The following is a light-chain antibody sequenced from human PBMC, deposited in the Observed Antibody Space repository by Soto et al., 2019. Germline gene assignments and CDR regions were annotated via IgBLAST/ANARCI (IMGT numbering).Light chain of an antibody. Sequence: QSALTQPTSASGSPGQSVAISCTGTNSDIGNYNFVSWYQQHPGKAPKLMIYEVNKRPSGVPDRVSGSKSGNTASLTVSGLQPEDEADYYCSSYAGSNNLLFGGGTKLTVL. V-gene: IGLV2-8*01. CDR1: NSDIGNYNF. CDR2: EVN. CDR3: SSYAGSNNLL. J-gene: IGLJ2*01.